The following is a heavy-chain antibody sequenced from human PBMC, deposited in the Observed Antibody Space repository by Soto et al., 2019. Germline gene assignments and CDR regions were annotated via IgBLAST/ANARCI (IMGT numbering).Heavy chain of an antibody. CDR2: IYPGDSDT. Sequence: VESLKISCNGSGYSFTSYWIGWGRQMPGKGLEWMGIIYPGDSDTRYSPSFQGQVTISADKSISTAYLQWSSLKASDTAMYYCARASGEDAFDIWGQGTMVTVSS. V-gene: IGHV5-51*01. CDR1: GYSFTSYW. CDR3: ARASGEDAFDI. J-gene: IGHJ3*02.